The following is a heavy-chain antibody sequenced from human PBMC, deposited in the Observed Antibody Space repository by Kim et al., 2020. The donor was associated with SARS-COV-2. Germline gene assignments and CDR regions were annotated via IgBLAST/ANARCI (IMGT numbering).Heavy chain of an antibody. D-gene: IGHD2-2*01. J-gene: IGHJ4*02. CDR1: GFTFSSYG. CDR3: AKVSGSTNYFDY. Sequence: GGSLILSCAASGFTFSSYGMHWVRQAPGKGLEWVAVISYDGSNKYYADSVKGRFTISRDNSKNTLYLQMNSLRAEDTAVYYCAKVSGSTNYFDYWGQGTLVTVSS. V-gene: IGHV3-30*18. CDR2: ISYDGSNK.